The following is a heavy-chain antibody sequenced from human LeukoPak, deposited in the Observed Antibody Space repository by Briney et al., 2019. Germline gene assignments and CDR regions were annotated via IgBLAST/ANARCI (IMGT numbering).Heavy chain of an antibody. V-gene: IGHV3-23*01. J-gene: IGHJ4*02. CDR3: ARERGSSGGNTNGYFDY. CDR1: GLTFSNYA. D-gene: IGHD4-23*01. Sequence: GGSLRLSCAASGLTFSNYAMSWVRKAPGKGLEWVSVISGSGGTTYSADSVKGRFTISRDNSKNTLYLQMNSLRAEDTAAYYCARERGSSGGNTNGYFDYWGQGALVTVSS. CDR2: ISGSGGTT.